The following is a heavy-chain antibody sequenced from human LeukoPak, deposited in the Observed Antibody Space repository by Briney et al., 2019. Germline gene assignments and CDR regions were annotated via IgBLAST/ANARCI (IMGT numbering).Heavy chain of an antibody. D-gene: IGHD5-12*01. V-gene: IGHV1-18*01. CDR3: ARSPPSTGYDRFDT. J-gene: IGHJ4*02. CDR2: ISAFNGNT. Sequence: ASVKVSCKASGYMFNIYGISWVRQAPGQGLEWMGWISAFNGNTNYARNFQDRVTMTTDTSTSTAYMELTSQRSDDTAVYYCARSPPSTGYDRFDTWGQGTLVTVSS. CDR1: GYMFNIYG.